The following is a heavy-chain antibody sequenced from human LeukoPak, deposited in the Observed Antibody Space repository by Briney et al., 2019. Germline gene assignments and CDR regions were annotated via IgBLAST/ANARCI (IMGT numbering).Heavy chain of an antibody. Sequence: PGGSLRLSCAASGFTFTSYAMSWVRQAPGKGLEWVSAISGSGGSTYHADSVKGRFTISRDNSKNTLYLQMNSLRAEDTAVYYCAKMGVVAARPGTFDHWGQGTLVTVSS. CDR1: GFTFTSYA. D-gene: IGHD6-6*01. CDR3: AKMGVVAARPGTFDH. CDR2: ISGSGGST. V-gene: IGHV3-23*01. J-gene: IGHJ4*02.